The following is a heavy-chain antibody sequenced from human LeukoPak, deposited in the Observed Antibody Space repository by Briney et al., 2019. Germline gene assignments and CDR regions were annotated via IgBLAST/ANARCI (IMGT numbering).Heavy chain of an antibody. CDR3: AKGAVAGKGFDY. D-gene: IGHD6-19*01. J-gene: IGHJ4*02. CDR2: ISYDGSNK. V-gene: IGHV3-30*04. CDR1: GFTFSSYA. Sequence: PGGSLRLSCAASGFTFSSYAMHWVRQAPGKGLEWVAVISYDGSNKYYADSVKGRFTISRDNSKNTLYLQMNSLRAEDTAVYYCAKGAVAGKGFDYWGQGTLVTVSS.